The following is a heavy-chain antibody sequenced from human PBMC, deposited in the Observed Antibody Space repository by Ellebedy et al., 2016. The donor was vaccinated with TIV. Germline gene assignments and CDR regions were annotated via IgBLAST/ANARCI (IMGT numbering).Heavy chain of an antibody. Sequence: ASVKVSCKASGYTFTAYGISWVRQAPGQGLQWMGWISAYNGKTNLAQKVQGRVTMTTDTSASTASMDLRSLTYDDTAVYYCARDSRDGRHLADDVFDIWGQGTMVTVSS. CDR2: ISAYNGKT. CDR1: GYTFTAYG. D-gene: IGHD1-1*01. CDR3: ARDSRDGRHLADDVFDI. V-gene: IGHV1-18*01. J-gene: IGHJ3*02.